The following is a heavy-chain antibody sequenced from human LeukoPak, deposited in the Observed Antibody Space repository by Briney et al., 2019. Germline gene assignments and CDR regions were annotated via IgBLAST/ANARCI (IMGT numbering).Heavy chain of an antibody. CDR1: GFTFSRYA. D-gene: IGHD4-23*01. Sequence: RGSLRLSCAASGFTFSRYAVHWVRQAPGKGLEWVAVMSSDGSKKYYADSVKGRFTISRDNSKNTVYLQMNSLRAEDMAIYYCAGYGGFSKWGQGTHVTVSS. V-gene: IGHV3-30*14. CDR2: MSSDGSKK. J-gene: IGHJ4*02. CDR3: AGYGGFSK.